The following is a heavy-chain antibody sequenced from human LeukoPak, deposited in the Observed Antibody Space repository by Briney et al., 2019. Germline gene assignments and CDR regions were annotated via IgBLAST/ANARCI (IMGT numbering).Heavy chain of an antibody. V-gene: IGHV1-18*01. J-gene: IGHJ3*02. Sequence: ASVKVSCKASGYTFTSYGISWVRQAPGQGLEWMGWISAYNGNTNYAQKLQGRVTMTTDTSTSTAYMELRSLRSDDTAVYYCARDNTSPHYSGYDPLDAFDIWGQGTMVTVSS. CDR3: ARDNTSPHYSGYDPLDAFDI. CDR2: ISAYNGNT. CDR1: GYTFTSYG. D-gene: IGHD5-12*01.